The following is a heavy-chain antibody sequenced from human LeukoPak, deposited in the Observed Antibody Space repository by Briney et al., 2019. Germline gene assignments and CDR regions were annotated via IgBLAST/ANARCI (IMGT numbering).Heavy chain of an antibody. D-gene: IGHD5-18*01. CDR2: IYNSRST. CDR3: ARGGYSYGYDDDFEY. Sequence: PSETLSLTCTVSGGSISSHYWSWIRQPPGKALEWIGYIYNSRSTNYNPSFKSRVTISVDTSKNQFSLKLTSVTAADTAVYYCARGGYSYGYDDDFEYWGQGILVTVSS. CDR1: GGSISSHY. V-gene: IGHV4-59*11. J-gene: IGHJ4*02.